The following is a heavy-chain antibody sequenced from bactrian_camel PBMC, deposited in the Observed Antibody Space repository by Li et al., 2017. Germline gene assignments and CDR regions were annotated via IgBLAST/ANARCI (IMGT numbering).Heavy chain of an antibody. V-gene: IGHV3S9*01. J-gene: IGHJ4*01. CDR3: VKPNPDARGGFDH. CDR1: GFTFEDVH. Sequence: VQLVESGGGSVQPGGSLRLSCTASGFTFEDVHAAWYRQGPGRRCELVSAFYRDGDTYYSRSVKDRFTISRDNAKNTVYLLMNSLKPEDTAVYYCVKPNPDARGGFDHWGQGTQVTVS. CDR2: FYRDGDT. D-gene: IGHD1*01.